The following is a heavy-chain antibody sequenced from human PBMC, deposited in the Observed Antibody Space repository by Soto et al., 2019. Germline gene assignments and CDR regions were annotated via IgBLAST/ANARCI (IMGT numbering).Heavy chain of an antibody. CDR1: GFTFSNYA. CDR2: ISGSGSNT. Sequence: GGSLRLSCAASGFTFSNYAMSWVRQAPGKGLEWVSVISGSGSNTYYADSVKGRFTISRDNSKNTLYLQMNSLRAEDTAVYYCAKLLSYGFVGAFDSWGQGTMVTVSS. D-gene: IGHD2-8*01. V-gene: IGHV3-23*01. CDR3: AKLLSYGFVGAFDS. J-gene: IGHJ3*02.